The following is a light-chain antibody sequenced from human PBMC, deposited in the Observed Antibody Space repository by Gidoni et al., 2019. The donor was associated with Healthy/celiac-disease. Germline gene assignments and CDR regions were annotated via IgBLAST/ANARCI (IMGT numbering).Light chain of an antibody. V-gene: IGKV1-17*03. CDR3: RQHNSYPWT. CDR1: QGISNH. CDR2: AAS. Sequence: DIQMTQSPSAMSASVGDRVTITSRASQGISNHLAWFQHKPGKVPKRLIYAASSLQSGGRSRCSRSGSGAEFTLTISSLQPEDFAAYYCRQHNSYPWTFXQXTKVEIK. J-gene: IGKJ1*01.